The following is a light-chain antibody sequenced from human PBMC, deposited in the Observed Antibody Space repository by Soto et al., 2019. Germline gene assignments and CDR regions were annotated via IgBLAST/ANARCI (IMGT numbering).Light chain of an antibody. V-gene: IGKV1-39*01. Sequence: DIQMTQSPSSLSASVGDIVTITCRASQSMSSYLNWYQQKPGKATKLLIYAASSLKSGVPPRFSGSGSGTDFTLTISSLQPEDFATYYCQQSYSTPYTLGQGTKLEIK. J-gene: IGKJ2*01. CDR3: QQSYSTPYT. CDR2: AAS. CDR1: QSMSSY.